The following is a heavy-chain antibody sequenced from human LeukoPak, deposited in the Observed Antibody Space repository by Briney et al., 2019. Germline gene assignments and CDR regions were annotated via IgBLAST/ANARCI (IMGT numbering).Heavy chain of an antibody. CDR3: ARGGGWGGVGATTYFDY. CDR2: ISAYNGNT. CDR1: GYTFTSYG. V-gene: IGHV1-18*01. Sequence: ASVKVSCKASGYTFTSYGISWVRQAPGQGLEWMGWISAYNGNTNYAQKLQGRVTMTTDTSTNTAYMELRSLRSDDTAVYYCARGGGWGGVGATTYFDYWGQGTLVTVSS. J-gene: IGHJ4*02. D-gene: IGHD1-26*01.